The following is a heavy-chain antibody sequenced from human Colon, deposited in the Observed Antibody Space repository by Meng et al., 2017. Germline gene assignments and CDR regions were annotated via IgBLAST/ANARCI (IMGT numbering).Heavy chain of an antibody. CDR1: GDSVSSNRAL. D-gene: IGHD3-10*01. V-gene: IGHV6-1*01. J-gene: IGHJ4*02. CDR3: TTWYGEY. Sequence: QVQLQQSGPGLWKPPQTLSLTCAISGDSVSSNRALWNWVRQSPSRGLEWLGQTYYRSEWQNHYGVSVKSRITINADTSRNHFSLHLNSVTPEDTAVYYCTTWYGEYWGQGTLVTVSS. CDR2: TYYRSEWQN.